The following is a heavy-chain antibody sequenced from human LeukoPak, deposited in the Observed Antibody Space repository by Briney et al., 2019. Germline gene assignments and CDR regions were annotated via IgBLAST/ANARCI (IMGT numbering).Heavy chain of an antibody. CDR3: AKGLYSSSYSWFDP. Sequence: GGSLRLSCAASGFTFDDYVMHWVRQAPGKGLEWVSGISWNSGSIGYADSVKGRFTISRDNAKNSLYLQMNSLRAEDTALYYCAKGLYSSSYSWFDPWGQGTLVTVSS. CDR2: ISWNSGSI. J-gene: IGHJ5*02. CDR1: GFTFDDYV. D-gene: IGHD6-6*01. V-gene: IGHV3-9*01.